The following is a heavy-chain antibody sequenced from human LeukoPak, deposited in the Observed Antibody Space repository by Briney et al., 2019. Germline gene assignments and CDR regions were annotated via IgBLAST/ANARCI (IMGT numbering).Heavy chain of an antibody. Sequence: LSLTCTVSGGSISSSSYYWGWIRQPPGKGLEWVSYISSSGSTIYYADSVKGRFTISRDNAKNSLYLQMNSLRAEDTAVYYCARDLFCAGDYWGQGTLVTVSS. D-gene: IGHD3-3*01. CDR3: ARDLFCAGDY. CDR2: ISSSGSTI. J-gene: IGHJ4*02. V-gene: IGHV3-11*01. CDR1: GGSISSSSYY.